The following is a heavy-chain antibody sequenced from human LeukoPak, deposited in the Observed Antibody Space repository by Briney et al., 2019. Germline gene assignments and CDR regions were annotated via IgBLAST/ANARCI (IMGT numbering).Heavy chain of an antibody. J-gene: IGHJ6*02. CDR1: GYTFTGYY. Sequence: ASVKVSCKASGYTFTGYYMHWVRQAPGQGLEWMGWINPNSGGTNYARKFQGRVTMTRDTSISTAYMELSRLRSDDTAVYYCARVGLPDDYYGMDVWGQGTTVTVSS. V-gene: IGHV1-2*02. CDR2: INPNSGGT. D-gene: IGHD2-21*02. CDR3: ARVGLPDDYYGMDV.